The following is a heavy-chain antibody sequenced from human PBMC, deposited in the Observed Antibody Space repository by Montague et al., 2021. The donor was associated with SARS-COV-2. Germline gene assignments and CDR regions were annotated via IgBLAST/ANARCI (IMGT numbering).Heavy chain of an antibody. J-gene: IGHJ4*02. V-gene: IGHV4-4*02. D-gene: IGHD3-22*01. CDR3: ARRVSGVTMIVVVAYLDY. CDR2: IYYSGST. Sequence: SETLSLTCAVSGGSISSSNWWSWVRQHPGKGLEWIGEIYYSGSTNYNQSLKSRVTISVDKAKNQFSLKLSSVTAAATAVYYCARRVSGVTMIVVVAYLDYWGQGPLVTVPS. CDR1: GGSISSSNW.